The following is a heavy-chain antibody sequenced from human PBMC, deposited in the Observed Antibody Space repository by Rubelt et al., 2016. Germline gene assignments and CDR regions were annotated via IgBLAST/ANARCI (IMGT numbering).Heavy chain of an antibody. CDR3: AGEWLGSGSSYDH. V-gene: IGHV4-34*01. CDR2: INHRGST. Sequence: QVQLQQSGPGLVKPSETLSLTCAVHGGSLSGYYWAWIRQAPGKGLEWIGEINHRGSTTYNPSLKSRVHISVDQSRNHGSSKRNSVTAADTALDFCAGEWLGSGSSYDHWGQGTLVTVSS. J-gene: IGHJ5*02. D-gene: IGHD6-6*01. CDR1: GGSLSGYY.